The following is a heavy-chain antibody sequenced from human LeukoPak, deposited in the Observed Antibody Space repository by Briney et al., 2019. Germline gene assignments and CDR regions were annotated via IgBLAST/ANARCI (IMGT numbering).Heavy chain of an antibody. CDR3: ARGRNNPYYYGSGSYYKDY. Sequence: SETLSLTCAVYGGSFSGYYWSWIRQPPVKGLEWIGEINHSGSTNYNPSLKSRVTISVDTSKNQFSLKLSSVTAADTAVYYCARGRNNPYYYGSGSYYKDYWGQGTLVTVSS. D-gene: IGHD3-10*01. V-gene: IGHV4-34*01. CDR1: GGSFSGYY. CDR2: INHSGST. J-gene: IGHJ4*02.